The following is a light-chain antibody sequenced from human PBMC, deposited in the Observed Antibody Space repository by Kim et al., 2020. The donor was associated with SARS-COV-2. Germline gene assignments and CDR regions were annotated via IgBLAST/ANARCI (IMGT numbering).Light chain of an antibody. V-gene: IGKV1-12*01. Sequence: SVQDRVTITCQACHDVSNWLAWYQQRPGKAPKLLLYAASLLRPWVPSRFGGSGSVTDFCLTISSLQPEDLAAYYCQQANSFPYTFGQGPKVDI. J-gene: IGKJ2*01. CDR2: AAS. CDR3: QQANSFPYT. CDR1: HDVSNW.